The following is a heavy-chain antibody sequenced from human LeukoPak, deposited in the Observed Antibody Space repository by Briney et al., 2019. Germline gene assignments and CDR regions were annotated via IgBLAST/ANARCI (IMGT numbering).Heavy chain of an antibody. J-gene: IGHJ4*02. V-gene: IGHV3-74*01. CDR1: GFTFSSYW. CDR3: ASGTTGTSFDY. Sequence: GGSLRLSCAASGFTFSSYWMPWVRHAPGKGLVWVSRINSDGSSTSYADSVKGRFTISRDNAKNTLYLQMSSLRAEDTAVYYCASGTTGTSFDYWGQGTLVTVSS. D-gene: IGHD1-1*01. CDR2: INSDGSST.